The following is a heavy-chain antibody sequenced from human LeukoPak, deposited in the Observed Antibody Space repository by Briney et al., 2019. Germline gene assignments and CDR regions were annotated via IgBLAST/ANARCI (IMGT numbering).Heavy chain of an antibody. Sequence: SETLSLTCTVSGGSISSGGYYWSWIRQHPGKGLEWIGYIYYSGSTYYNPSLKSRVTISVDTSKNQFSLKLSSVTAADTAVYYCARVRSSGWLVYFDYWGQGTLVTVSS. CDR1: GGSISSGGYY. CDR2: IYYSGST. D-gene: IGHD6-19*01. V-gene: IGHV4-31*03. CDR3: ARVRSSGWLVYFDY. J-gene: IGHJ4*02.